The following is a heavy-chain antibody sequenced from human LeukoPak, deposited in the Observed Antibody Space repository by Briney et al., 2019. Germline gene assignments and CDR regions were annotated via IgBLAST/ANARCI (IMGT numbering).Heavy chain of an antibody. Sequence: GGSLRLSCAASGFTFSDYYMSWIRQAPGKGLEWVPYISSSGSTIYYADSVKGRFTISRDNAKNSLYLQMNSLRAEDTAVYYCASRTSYSSSWLVSDYWGQGTLVTVSS. CDR3: ASRTSYSSSWLVSDY. CDR2: ISSSGSTI. D-gene: IGHD6-13*01. V-gene: IGHV3-11*01. J-gene: IGHJ4*02. CDR1: GFTFSDYY.